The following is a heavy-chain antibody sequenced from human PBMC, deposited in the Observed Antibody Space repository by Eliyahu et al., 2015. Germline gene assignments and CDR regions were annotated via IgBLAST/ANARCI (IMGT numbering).Heavy chain of an antibody. D-gene: IGHD6-13*01. CDR1: GFPFSSYA. V-gene: IGHV3-64D*08. Sequence: EVQLVESGGGLVQPGGSLXLSCSASGFPFSSYAMXWVRQAPGKGLEYVSAISSSGGNTYYADSVKGRFTISRDNFKNTLYLQMSSLRPEDTAVYYCVKAGSTDYWYFDLWGRGTLVTVSS. J-gene: IGHJ2*01. CDR2: ISSSGGNT. CDR3: VKAGSTDYWYFDL.